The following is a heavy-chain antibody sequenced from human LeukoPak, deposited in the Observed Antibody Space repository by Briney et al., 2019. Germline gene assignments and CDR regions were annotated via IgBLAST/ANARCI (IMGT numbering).Heavy chain of an antibody. CDR1: GGSFSGYY. V-gene: IGHV4-34*01. CDR2: INHSGST. CDR3: ARDTTYYYDSSGYYSD. D-gene: IGHD3-22*01. Sequence: SETLSLTCAVYGGSFSGYYWSWIRQPPGKGLEWIGEINHSGSTNYNPSLKSRVTISVDTSKNQFSLKLSSVTAADTAVYYCARDTTYYYDSSGYYSDWGQGTMVTVSS. J-gene: IGHJ3*01.